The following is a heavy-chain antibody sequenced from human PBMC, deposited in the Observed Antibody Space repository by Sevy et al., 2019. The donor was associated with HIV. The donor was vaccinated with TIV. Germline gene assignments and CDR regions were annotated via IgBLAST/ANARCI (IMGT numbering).Heavy chain of an antibody. CDR2: IYPGDSDT. J-gene: IGHJ5*02. D-gene: IGHD3-10*01. Sequence: GESLKISCKGSGYSFTSYWIGWVRQMPGKGLEWMGIIYPGDSDTRYSPSFQGQVTISADKSISTAYLQWSSLKASDTAMYYCARLPCDGSGSSWFDPWGQGTLVTVSS. CDR1: GYSFTSYW. CDR3: ARLPCDGSGSSWFDP. V-gene: IGHV5-51*01.